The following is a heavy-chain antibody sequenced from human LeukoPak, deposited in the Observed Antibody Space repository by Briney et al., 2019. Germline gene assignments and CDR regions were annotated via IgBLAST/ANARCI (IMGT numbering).Heavy chain of an antibody. Sequence: SQTLSLTCAISGDTVSSNSVAWNWIRQSPSRGLEWLGRTYYMSKWYNDYAVSVRSRITINPDTSKNQFSLQLNSVTPEDTAVYYCARWNHGLHWFDPWGQGTLVTVSS. CDR2: TYYMSKWYN. CDR3: ARWNHGLHWFDP. J-gene: IGHJ5*02. D-gene: IGHD1-14*01. CDR1: GDTVSSNSVA. V-gene: IGHV6-1*01.